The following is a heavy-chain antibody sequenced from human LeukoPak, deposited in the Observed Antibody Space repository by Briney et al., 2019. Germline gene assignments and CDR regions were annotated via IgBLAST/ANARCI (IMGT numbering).Heavy chain of an antibody. V-gene: IGHV3-7*04. J-gene: IGHJ4*02. CDR3: VRGDWYFES. CDR1: GFNFSDSR. CDR2: VNRDGTEK. D-gene: IGHD2-21*01. Sequence: GGSLRLSCVTSGFNFSDSRMTWVRQAPGKGLQWVANVNRDGTEKHFLDSAEGRFTISRDNAKKSLYLQLSSLRPQDTAVYFCVRGDWYFESWGQGTLVTVSS.